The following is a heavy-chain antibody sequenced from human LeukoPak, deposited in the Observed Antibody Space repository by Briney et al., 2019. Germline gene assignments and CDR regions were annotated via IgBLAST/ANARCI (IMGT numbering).Heavy chain of an antibody. CDR3: AKSGGSGLIDY. J-gene: IGHJ4*02. CDR1: GASISSDNYY. V-gene: IGHV4-39*01. CDR2: IYSSGNT. Sequence: SETLSLTCTVSGASISSDNYYWGWVRQPPGKGLEWIGNIYSSGNTYYNASLKSRVTIYIDTSKNQFSLNLSSVTAADTAVYYCAKSGGSGLIDYWGQGTLVTVSS. D-gene: IGHD1-26*01.